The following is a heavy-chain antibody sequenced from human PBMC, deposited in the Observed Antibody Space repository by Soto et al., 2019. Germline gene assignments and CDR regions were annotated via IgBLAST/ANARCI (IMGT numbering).Heavy chain of an antibody. CDR1: GFAFRSFG. V-gene: IGHV3-30*18. D-gene: IGHD3-3*01. CDR3: AKAGFTVSGGGFDP. Sequence: PGGSLRLSCAASGFAFRSFGMNWVRQSPGKGLEWVALISYDGEKEYYADSVKGRFTISRDNSDNTLFLRMSSLTSDDSGVYFCAKAGFTVSGGGFDPWGQGTRVTVSS. CDR2: ISYDGEKE. J-gene: IGHJ5*02.